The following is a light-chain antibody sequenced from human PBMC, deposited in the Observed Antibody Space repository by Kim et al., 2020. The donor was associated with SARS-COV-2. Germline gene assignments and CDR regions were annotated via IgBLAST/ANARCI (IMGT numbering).Light chain of an antibody. J-gene: IGLJ3*02. Sequence: GKTVRMTCKGDSIRRYEGSGYQQKRGKDTVIVIYGKNNRPSGIPDRFAGSSSGNTASLTITGAQAEDEADYYCNSRDSSGKHPWVFGGGTQLTVL. CDR3: NSRDSSGKHPWV. V-gene: IGLV3-19*01. CDR2: GKN. CDR1: SIRRYE.